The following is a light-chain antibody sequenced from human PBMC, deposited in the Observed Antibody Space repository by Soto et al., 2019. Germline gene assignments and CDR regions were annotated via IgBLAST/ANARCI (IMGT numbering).Light chain of an antibody. CDR1: SSDVGGYNY. Sequence: QSALTQPASVSGSPGQSITISCTGTSSDVGGYNYVSWYQQHPGKAPKLMIYDVSDRPSGVSNRFSGSKSGNTASLTISGLQAEVEGDYYCSSYTTSSTPPYVFGTGTKVTVL. V-gene: IGLV2-14*01. CDR2: DVS. CDR3: SSYTTSSTPPYV. J-gene: IGLJ1*01.